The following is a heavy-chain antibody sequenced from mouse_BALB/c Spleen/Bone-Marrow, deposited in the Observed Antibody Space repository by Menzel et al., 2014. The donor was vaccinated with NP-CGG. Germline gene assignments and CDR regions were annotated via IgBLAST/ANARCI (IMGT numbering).Heavy chain of an antibody. CDR2: IYPGDGDT. CDR1: GYAFSSYW. D-gene: IGHD2-14*01. CDR3: ARWYRDPHFAMDY. J-gene: IGHJ4*01. Sequence: VQLQQSGAELVRPGSSVKISCKASGYAFSSYWMNWVKQRPGQGLEWIGQIYPGDGDTNYNGNFKGKATLTADKSSSTAYMQLSRLTSEDSAVYFCARWYRDPHFAMDYWGPGTSVTVSS. V-gene: IGHV1-80*01.